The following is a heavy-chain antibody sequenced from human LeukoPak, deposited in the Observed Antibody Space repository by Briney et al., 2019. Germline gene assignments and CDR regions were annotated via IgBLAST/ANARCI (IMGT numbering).Heavy chain of an antibody. CDR3: ARGAAAGTVFDY. Sequence: PSETLSLTCAVYGGSFSGYYWSWIRQPPGKGLEWIGEINHSGSTNYNPSLKSRGTISVDTDKNQFSLKLSAVTAADTAVYYCARGAAAGTVFDYWGQGTLVTVSS. D-gene: IGHD6-13*01. CDR1: GGSFSGYY. V-gene: IGHV4-34*01. CDR2: INHSGST. J-gene: IGHJ4*02.